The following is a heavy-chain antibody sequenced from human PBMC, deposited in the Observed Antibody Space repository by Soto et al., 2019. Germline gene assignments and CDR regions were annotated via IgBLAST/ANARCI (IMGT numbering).Heavy chain of an antibody. V-gene: IGHV4-31*03. CDR1: GGSISSGGYY. J-gene: IGHJ4*02. CDR2: IYYSGST. CDR3: ARTPVSAGTANTLDY. Sequence: PSETLSLTCTVSGGSISSGGYYWSWIRQHPGKGLEWIGYIYYSGSTYYNPSLKSRVTISVDTSKNQFSLKLSSVTAADTAVYYCARTPVSAGTANTLDYWGQGTLVTVSS. D-gene: IGHD1-1*01.